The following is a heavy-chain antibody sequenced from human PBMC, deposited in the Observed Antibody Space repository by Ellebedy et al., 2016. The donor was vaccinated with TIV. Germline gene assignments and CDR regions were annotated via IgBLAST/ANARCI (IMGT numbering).Heavy chain of an antibody. J-gene: IGHJ4*02. CDR1: GFTFSSYS. CDR3: ARDMGGSYYY. CDR2: ISSSGTLI. Sequence: GGSLRLSXAASGFTFSSYSMNWVRQAPGKGLEWISYISSSGTLIYYADSVKGRFTISRDDAKKSLTRQMNSLRAEDTAVYYCARDMGGSYYYWGQGTLVTVSS. D-gene: IGHD1-26*01. V-gene: IGHV3-48*04.